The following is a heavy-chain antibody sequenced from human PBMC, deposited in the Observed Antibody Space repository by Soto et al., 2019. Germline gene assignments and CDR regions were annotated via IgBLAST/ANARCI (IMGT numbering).Heavy chain of an antibody. D-gene: IGHD3-9*01. Sequence: PSETLSLTCTVSGGSISSYYWSWIRQPPGKGLEWIGYIYYSGSTNYNPSLKSRVTISVDTSKNQFSLKLSSVTAADTAVYYCARERTYYDILTGYYRTPGPLDYWGQGTLVTVSS. CDR2: IYYSGST. V-gene: IGHV4-59*01. J-gene: IGHJ4*02. CDR3: ARERTYYDILTGYYRTPGPLDY. CDR1: GGSISSYY.